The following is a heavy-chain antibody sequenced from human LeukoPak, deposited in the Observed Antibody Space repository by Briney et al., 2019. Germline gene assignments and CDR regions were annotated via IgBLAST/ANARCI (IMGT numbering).Heavy chain of an antibody. V-gene: IGHV4-34*01. J-gene: IGHJ4*02. CDR3: ARGAIPFVEWSHYFDF. D-gene: IGHD3-3*01. Sequence: SETLSLTCAVYGGSFNGYYWSWIRQPPGKGLEWIGEIIHSGRTSYNPSLKGRVTISIDTSKHQFSLNLSSVTAADTAIYYCARGAIPFVEWSHYFDFWGRGTLVTVSS. CDR2: IIHSGRT. CDR1: GGSFNGYY.